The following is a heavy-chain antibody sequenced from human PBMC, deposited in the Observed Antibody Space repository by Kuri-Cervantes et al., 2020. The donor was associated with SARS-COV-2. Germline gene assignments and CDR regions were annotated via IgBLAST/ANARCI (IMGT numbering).Heavy chain of an antibody. Sequence: SETLSLTCTVSGDSIRGSPYYWGWIRQPPGKGLEWLATVYDSGGTYTNPSLKSRVSISVDTSKNQFSLKLRSVTAADTAVYYCARGRYYYDRGGLCVWGQGTTVTVSS. J-gene: IGHJ6*02. CDR1: GDSIRGSPYY. V-gene: IGHV4-39*01. CDR3: ARGRYYYDRGGLCV. CDR2: VYDSGGT. D-gene: IGHD3-22*01.